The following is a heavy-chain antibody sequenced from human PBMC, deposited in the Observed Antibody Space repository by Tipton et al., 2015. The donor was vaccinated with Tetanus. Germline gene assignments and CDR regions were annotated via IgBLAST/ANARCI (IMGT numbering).Heavy chain of an antibody. D-gene: IGHD4-11*01. Sequence: AASGFTFSSCSMNWVRQAPGKGLEWVSSISSSSSYIYYADSVKGRFTISRDNAKNSLYLQMNSLRAEDTAVYYCARDFSVTTVTTTYYYGMDVWGQGTTVTVSS. CDR3: ARDFSVTTVTTTYYYGMDV. CDR2: ISSSSSYI. V-gene: IGHV3-21*01. J-gene: IGHJ6*02. CDR1: GFTFSSCS.